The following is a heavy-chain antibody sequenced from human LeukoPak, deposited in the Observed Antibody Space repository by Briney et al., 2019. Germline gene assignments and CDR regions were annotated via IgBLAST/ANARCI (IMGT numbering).Heavy chain of an antibody. CDR3: ARGPPNWGYDY. CDR1: GYTFTSYG. V-gene: IGHV1-18*01. CDR2: ISAYNGNT. D-gene: IGHD7-27*01. J-gene: IGHJ4*02. Sequence: GASVTVSCKASGYTFTSYGISWVRQAPGQGLEWMGWISAYNGNTNYAQKFQDRVTMTRNTSISTAYMELSSLRSDDTAVYYCARGPPNWGYDYWGPGTLVTVSS.